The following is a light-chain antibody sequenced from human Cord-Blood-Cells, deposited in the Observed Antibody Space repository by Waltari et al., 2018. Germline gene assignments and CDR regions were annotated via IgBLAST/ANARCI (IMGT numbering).Light chain of an antibody. CDR3: QQSYSTPQVT. CDR1: QSISSY. Sequence: DIQMTQSPSSLSASVGDRVTITCRASQSISSYLNWYQQKPGKAPKLLIHAASSLQSGVPSRFSGSGSGTDFTLTISSLQPEDFATYYCQQSYSTPQVTFGGGTKVEIK. V-gene: IGKV1-39*01. J-gene: IGKJ4*01. CDR2: AAS.